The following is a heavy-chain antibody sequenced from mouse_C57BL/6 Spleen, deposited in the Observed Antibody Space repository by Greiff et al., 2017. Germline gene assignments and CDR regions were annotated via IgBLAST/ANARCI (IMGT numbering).Heavy chain of an antibody. CDR1: GYTFTSYG. D-gene: IGHD1-1*01. CDR3: ARALFTTVVGYFDV. J-gene: IGHJ1*03. CDR2: IYPRSGNT. Sequence: VQLQQSGAELARPGASVKLSCKASGYTFTSYGISWVKQRPGQGLEWIGEIYPRSGNTYYNEKFKGKATLTVDKSSSTAYMELRSLTSEDSAVYFCARALFTTVVGYFDVWGTGTTVTVSS. V-gene: IGHV1-81*01.